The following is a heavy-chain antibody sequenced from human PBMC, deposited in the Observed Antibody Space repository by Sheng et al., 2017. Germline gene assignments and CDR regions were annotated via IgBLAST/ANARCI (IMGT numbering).Heavy chain of an antibody. CDR1: GFTFDDYA. V-gene: IGHV3-9*03. J-gene: IGHJ6*03. D-gene: IGHD4-17*01. CDR3: AKGSGDYRYMDV. Sequence: EVQLVESGGGLVQPGRSLRLSCAASGFTFDDYAMHWVRQAPGKGLEWVSGISWNSGSIGYADSVKGRFTISRDNAKNSLYLQMNSLRAEDMALYYCAKGSGDYRYMDVWGKGTTVTVSS. CDR2: ISWNSGSI.